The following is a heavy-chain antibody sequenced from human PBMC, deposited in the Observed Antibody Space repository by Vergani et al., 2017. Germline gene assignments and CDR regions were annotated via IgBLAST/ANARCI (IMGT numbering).Heavy chain of an antibody. V-gene: IGHV1-46*03. J-gene: IGHJ4*03. CDR1: GGTFSSNS. Sequence: QGQLAQSGAEVKKPGSSVKVSCKASGGTFSSNSISWVRQAPGQGLEWMGIINPRGGSTSYAQKFQGRVTMTRDTSTSTVYMELSSLRSEYTAVYYCTRLWYYDSIAYWAYWGQGTLVTVSS. CDR2: INPRGGST. CDR3: TRLWYYDSIAYWAY. D-gene: IGHD3-22*01.